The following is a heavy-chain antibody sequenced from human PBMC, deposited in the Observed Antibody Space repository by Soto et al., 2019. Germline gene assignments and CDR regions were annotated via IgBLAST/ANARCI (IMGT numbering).Heavy chain of an antibody. CDR2: IYPGDSDT. D-gene: IGHD4-17*01. V-gene: IGHV5-51*01. CDR3: ARGGKGPYYGDPLYYGIDV. J-gene: IGHJ6*02. Sequence: PGESLKISCKGSGYSFTTYWIGWVRQISGKGLEWMGIIYPGDSDTRYSPSFQGQVTISADKSISTAYLQWSSLKASDTAMYYCARGGKGPYYGDPLYYGIDVWGQGTTVTVSS. CDR1: GYSFTTYW.